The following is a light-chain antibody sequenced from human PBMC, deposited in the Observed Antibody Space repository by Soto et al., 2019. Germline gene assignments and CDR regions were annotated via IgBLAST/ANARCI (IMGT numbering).Light chain of an antibody. CDR3: QHFNSWPLL. V-gene: IGKV3-15*01. J-gene: IGKJ1*01. Sequence: EIVMTQSPAMPSVSPGERATLSCRASQNVNNRLAWYQQQAGQPPRLLIYGASTRATGIPARFSGSGSGTEFTLTISSLQSEDFAVYYCQHFNSWPLLFGQGTKV. CDR1: QNVNNR. CDR2: GAS.